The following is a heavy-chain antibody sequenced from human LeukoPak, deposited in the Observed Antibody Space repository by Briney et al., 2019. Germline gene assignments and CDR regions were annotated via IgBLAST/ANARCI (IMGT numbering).Heavy chain of an antibody. D-gene: IGHD5-12*01. CDR2: IRYDGSNK. CDR3: AKDFIGYRGYLGDY. J-gene: IGHJ4*02. V-gene: IGHV3-30*02. Sequence: TGGSLRLSCAASGFTFSSYGMHWVRQAPGKGLEWVAFIRYDGSNKYYADSVKGRFTISRDNSKNTLYLQMNSLRAEDTAVYYCAKDFIGYRGYLGDYWGQGTLVTVSS. CDR1: GFTFSSYG.